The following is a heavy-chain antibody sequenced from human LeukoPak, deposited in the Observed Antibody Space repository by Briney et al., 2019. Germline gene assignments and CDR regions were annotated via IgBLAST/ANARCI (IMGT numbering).Heavy chain of an antibody. J-gene: IGHJ4*02. Sequence: GGSLRLSCATSGFTFNSYDMSWVRQAPGKGLEWVSAMSGSGDSTYYADSVKGRFTISRDISKSTLYLQMSSLRAEDTAVYYCAKGGSYSSGWYGDYWGQGTLVTVSS. D-gene: IGHD6-19*01. V-gene: IGHV3-23*01. CDR2: MSGSGDST. CDR1: GFTFNSYD. CDR3: AKGGSYSSGWYGDY.